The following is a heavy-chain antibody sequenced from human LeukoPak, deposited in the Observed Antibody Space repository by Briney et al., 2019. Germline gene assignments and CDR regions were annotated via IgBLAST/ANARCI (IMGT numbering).Heavy chain of an antibody. CDR2: IYYSGST. D-gene: IGHD2-21*01. J-gene: IGHJ3*02. Sequence: SETLSLTCTVSGGSISSYYWSWIRQPPGKGLEWIGYIYYSGSTNYNPSLKSRVTISVDTSKNQFSLKLSSVTAADTAVYYCARGLLSHDAFDIWGRGTMVTVSS. CDR1: GGSISSYY. V-gene: IGHV4-59*01. CDR3: ARGLLSHDAFDI.